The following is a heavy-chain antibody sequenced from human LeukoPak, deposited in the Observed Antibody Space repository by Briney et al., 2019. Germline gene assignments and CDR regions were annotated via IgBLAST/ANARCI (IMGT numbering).Heavy chain of an antibody. CDR3: ARDLSPWESRNPDAFDI. D-gene: IGHD1-14*01. Sequence: TGGSLRLSCAASGFTFSNYWMHWVRQAPGKGLEWVSVIYSGGSTYYADSVRGRFTISRDNYKNTLYLQMNSLRAEDTAVYYCARDLSPWESRNPDAFDIWGQGTTVTVSS. CDR2: IYSGGST. CDR1: GFTFSNYW. V-gene: IGHV3-53*01. J-gene: IGHJ3*02.